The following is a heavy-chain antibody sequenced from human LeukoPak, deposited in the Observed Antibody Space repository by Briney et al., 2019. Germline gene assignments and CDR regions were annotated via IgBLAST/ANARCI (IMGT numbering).Heavy chain of an antibody. CDR1: AFSVSSNY. Sequence: HPGGSLRLSCAVSAFSVSSNYMNWVRQAPGKGLEWVSVIYSGGATYYADSVRGRFTISRDNSKNMVSLQMTSLGAEDTAVYYCARGRFSGPDDYWGQGTLVTVSS. CDR2: IYSGGAT. CDR3: ARGRFSGPDDY. D-gene: IGHD6-19*01. J-gene: IGHJ4*02. V-gene: IGHV3-53*01.